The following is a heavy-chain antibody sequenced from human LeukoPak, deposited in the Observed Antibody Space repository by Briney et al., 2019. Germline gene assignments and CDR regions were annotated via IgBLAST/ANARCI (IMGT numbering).Heavy chain of an antibody. CDR3: ARDRVTTDYYGMDV. V-gene: IGHV1-46*01. D-gene: IGHD4-11*01. Sequence: ASVRVSCKPSGYTFTSYGISWVRQAPGQGLEWMGIINPSGGSTSYAQKFQGRVTMTRDTSTSTVYMELSSLRSEDTAVYYCARDRVTTDYYGMDVWGQGTTVTVSS. J-gene: IGHJ6*02. CDR2: INPSGGST. CDR1: GYTFTSYG.